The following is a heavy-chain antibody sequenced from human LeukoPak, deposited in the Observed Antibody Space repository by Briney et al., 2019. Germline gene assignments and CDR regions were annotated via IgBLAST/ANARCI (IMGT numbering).Heavy chain of an antibody. V-gene: IGHV1-69*13. D-gene: IGHD3-22*01. CDR2: IIPIFGTA. J-gene: IGHJ4*02. CDR1: GYTFTSYY. CDR3: ARDESRYYYDSSGYYPPHFDY. Sequence: ASVKVSCKASGYTFTSYYMHWVRQAPGQGLEWMGGIIPIFGTANYAQKFQGRVTITADESTSTAYMELSSLRSEDTAVYYCARDESRYYYDSSGYYPPHFDYWGQGTLVTVSS.